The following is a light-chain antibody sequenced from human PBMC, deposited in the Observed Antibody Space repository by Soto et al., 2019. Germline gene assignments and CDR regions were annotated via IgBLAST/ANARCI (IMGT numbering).Light chain of an antibody. Sequence: QSVLTQPASVSGSPGQSITISCTGTSSDVGGYNYVSWYQHHPGKAPKLMIFDVSNRPSGVSNRFSGSKSGNTAFLTISGLQPEDEADYYCSSYTTSNTRQIVFGTGTKVTVL. CDR2: DVS. CDR1: SSDVGGYNY. J-gene: IGLJ1*01. CDR3: SSYTTSNTRQIV. V-gene: IGLV2-14*03.